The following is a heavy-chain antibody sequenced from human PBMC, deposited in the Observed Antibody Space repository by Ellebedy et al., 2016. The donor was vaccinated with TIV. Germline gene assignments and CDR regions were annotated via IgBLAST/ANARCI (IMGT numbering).Heavy chain of an antibody. CDR1: GGSISNYY. Sequence: GSLRLSXTVSGGSISNYYWTWIRQPPGKGLEWIGYIYSSGSTNYNPSLKSRVTISVDTSKNQFSLNLNSVTAADTAVYYCARKRDGSYIDYWGQGTLVTVSS. J-gene: IGHJ4*02. CDR3: ARKRDGSYIDY. CDR2: IYSSGST. V-gene: IGHV4-59*01. D-gene: IGHD2-15*01.